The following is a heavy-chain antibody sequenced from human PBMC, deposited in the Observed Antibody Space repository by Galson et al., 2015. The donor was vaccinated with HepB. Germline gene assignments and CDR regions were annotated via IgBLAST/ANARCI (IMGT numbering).Heavy chain of an antibody. V-gene: IGHV4-59*01. Sequence: SETLSLTCTVSGGSISSYYWSWIRQPPGKGLEWIGYIYYSGSTNYNPSLKSRVTISVDTSKNQFSLKLSSVTAADTAVYYCVRAHCSSARCLNDYHYYGMDVWGQGTTVTVSS. D-gene: IGHD2-2*01. CDR2: IYYSGST. CDR1: GGSISSYY. CDR3: VRAHCSSARCLNDYHYYGMDV. J-gene: IGHJ6*02.